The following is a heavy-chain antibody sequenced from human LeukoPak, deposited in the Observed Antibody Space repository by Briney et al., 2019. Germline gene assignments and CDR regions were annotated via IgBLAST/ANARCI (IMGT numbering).Heavy chain of an antibody. CDR1: GFIFSGYG. V-gene: IGHV3-33*01. J-gene: IGHJ4*02. D-gene: IGHD5-18*01. CDR2: IWYDGSNK. Sequence: GGSLRLSCAASGFIFSGYGIHWVRQAPGKGLEWVAVIWYDGSNKYYADPVKGRFTISRDNSKNTLSLQMNSLRAEDTAVYYCARGYSYAFDYWGQGTLVTVSS. CDR3: ARGYSYAFDY.